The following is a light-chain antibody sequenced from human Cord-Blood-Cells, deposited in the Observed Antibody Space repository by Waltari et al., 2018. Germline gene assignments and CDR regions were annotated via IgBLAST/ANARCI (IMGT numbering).Light chain of an antibody. CDR1: QSVSSN. J-gene: IGKJ3*01. V-gene: IGKV3-15*01. Sequence: EIVMTQSPATLSVSPGERATLSCRASQSVSSNLAWYQQKPSQAPRLLIYGASTRATGIPARFSGSGSGTEFTLTISSLQSEDFAVYYCQQYNNWLTFGPGTKVDIK. CDR3: QQYNNWLT. CDR2: GAS.